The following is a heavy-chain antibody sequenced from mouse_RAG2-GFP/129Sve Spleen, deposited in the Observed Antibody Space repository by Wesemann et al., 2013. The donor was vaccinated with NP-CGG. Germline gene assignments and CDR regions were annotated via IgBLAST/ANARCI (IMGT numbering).Heavy chain of an antibody. CDR2: ISYSGST. D-gene: IGHD2-4*01. V-gene: IGHV3-8*02. Sequence: EYAGYISYSGSTYYNPSLKSRISITRDTSKNQYYLQLNSVTTEDTATYYCATTMITTVFAYWGQGTLVTVSA. CDR3: ATTMITTVFAY. J-gene: IGHJ3*01.